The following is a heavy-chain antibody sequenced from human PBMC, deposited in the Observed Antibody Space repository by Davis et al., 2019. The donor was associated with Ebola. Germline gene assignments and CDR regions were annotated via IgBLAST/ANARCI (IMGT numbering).Heavy chain of an antibody. D-gene: IGHD5-12*01. V-gene: IGHV4-39*02. J-gene: IGHJ6*02. Sequence: GSLRLSCTVSGGSISSSSYYWGWIRQPPGKGLEWIGSIYYSGNTYYNPSLKSRVTISVDTSKNQFSLKLSSVTAADTAVYYCARDGDSGYDHIYYYYYGMDVWGQGTTVTVSS. CDR1: GGSISSSSYY. CDR2: IYYSGNT. CDR3: ARDGDSGYDHIYYYYYGMDV.